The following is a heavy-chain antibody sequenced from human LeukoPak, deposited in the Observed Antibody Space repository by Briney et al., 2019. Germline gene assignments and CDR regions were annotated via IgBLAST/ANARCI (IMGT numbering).Heavy chain of an antibody. CDR1: GYTFSRYW. J-gene: IGHJ4*02. Sequence: GGSLRLSCAASGYTFSRYWMHWVRQGPGKGLVWVSRINEDGSSTSYAESVKGRFTISRDNSKNTLYLQMNSLRAEDTAVYYCANLNWIDYWGQGTLVTVSS. V-gene: IGHV3-74*01. CDR3: ANLNWIDY. D-gene: IGHD1-1*01. CDR2: INEDGSST.